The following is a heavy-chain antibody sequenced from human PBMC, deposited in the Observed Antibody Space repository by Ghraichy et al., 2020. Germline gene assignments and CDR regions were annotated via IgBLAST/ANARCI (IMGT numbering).Heavy chain of an antibody. V-gene: IGHV3-9*01. J-gene: IGHJ6*02. D-gene: IGHD6-19*01. CDR2: ISWNSGSI. Sequence: GGSLRLSCAASGFTFDDYAMHWVRQAPGKGLEWVSGISWNSGSIGYADSVKGRFTISRDNAKNSLYLQMNSLRAEDTALYYCAKDVGGLVALHYYGMDVWGQGTTVTVSS. CDR3: AKDVGGLVALHYYGMDV. CDR1: GFTFDDYA.